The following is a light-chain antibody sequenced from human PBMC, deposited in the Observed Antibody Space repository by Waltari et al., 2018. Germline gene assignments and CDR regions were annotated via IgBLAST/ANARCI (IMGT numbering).Light chain of an antibody. Sequence: SLQHRNGYNYLDWYLQKPGLSPQLLIYFASYRASGVPDRLSGRGSVTDFTLRISRVEVEDVGVYYCMQSLQNSVTFGQGTRLEIK. V-gene: IGKV2-28*01. CDR3: MQSLQNSVT. CDR2: FAS. J-gene: IGKJ5*01. CDR1: SLQHRNGYNY.